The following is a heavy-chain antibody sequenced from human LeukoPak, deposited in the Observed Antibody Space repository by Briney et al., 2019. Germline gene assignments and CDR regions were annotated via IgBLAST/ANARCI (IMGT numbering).Heavy chain of an antibody. CDR1: GFTVSSNY. Sequence: GGSLRLSCAASGFTVSSNYMTWVRQAPGKGLEWVSLISWDGGSTYYADSVKGRFTISRDNSKNSLYLQMNSLRAEDTALYYCAKGHYANMITRDWFDPWGQGTLVTVSS. CDR2: ISWDGGST. V-gene: IGHV3-43D*03. CDR3: AKGHYANMITRDWFDP. D-gene: IGHD3-16*01. J-gene: IGHJ5*02.